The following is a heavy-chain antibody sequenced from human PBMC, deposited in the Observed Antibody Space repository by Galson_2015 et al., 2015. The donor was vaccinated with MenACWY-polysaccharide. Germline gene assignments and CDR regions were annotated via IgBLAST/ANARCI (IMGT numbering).Heavy chain of an antibody. Sequence: SLRLSCAASGFTFSSHWMHWVRQAPGKGLVWVSRINSDGSSITYADSVKGRFTISRDNAKNTLFLQMNSLRPEDTAVYYCARVAYSSRTFDSWGQGTLVTVSS. J-gene: IGHJ4*02. D-gene: IGHD4-11*01. CDR2: INSDGSSI. CDR3: ARVAYSSRTFDS. V-gene: IGHV3-74*01. CDR1: GFTFSSHW.